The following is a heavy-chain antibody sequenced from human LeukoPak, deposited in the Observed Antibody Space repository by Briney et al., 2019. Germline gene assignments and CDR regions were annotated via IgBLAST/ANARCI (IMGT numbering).Heavy chain of an antibody. CDR3: ATSPWFGELSPCLDP. J-gene: IGHJ5*02. Sequence: SETLSLTCTVSGGSISSYYWSWIRQPPGKGLEWIGYIYYSGSTTYNPSLKSRVTISVDTSKNQFSLKLSSVPAADTAVYYCATSPWFGELSPCLDPWGQGTLVTIST. D-gene: IGHD3-10*01. CDR1: GGSISSYY. CDR2: IYYSGST. V-gene: IGHV4-59*08.